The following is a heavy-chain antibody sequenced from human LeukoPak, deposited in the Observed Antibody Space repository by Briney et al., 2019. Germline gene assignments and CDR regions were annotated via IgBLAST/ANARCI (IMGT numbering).Heavy chain of an antibody. CDR2: IIPIFGTA. CDR3: ARDRDYYGSGSYSPPGIGYFDY. CDR1: GGTFSSYA. D-gene: IGHD3-10*01. V-gene: IGHV1-69*13. Sequence: ASVKVSCKASGGTFSSYAISWVRQAPGQGLEWMGGIIPIFGTANYAQKFQGRVTITADESTSTAYMELSSLRSEDTAVYYCARDRDYYGSGSYSPPGIGYFDYWGQGTLVTVSS. J-gene: IGHJ4*02.